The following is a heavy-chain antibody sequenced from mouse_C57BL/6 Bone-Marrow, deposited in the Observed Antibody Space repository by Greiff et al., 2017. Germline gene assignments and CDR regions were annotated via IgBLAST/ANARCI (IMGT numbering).Heavy chain of an antibody. D-gene: IGHD1-3*01. CDR1: GFTFSSYG. J-gene: IGHJ3*01. V-gene: IGHV5-6*03. CDR2: ISSGGSYT. CDR3: ARHDSGRAWFGY. Sequence: EVMLVESGEGLVKPGGSLKLSCAASGFTFSSYGMSWVRQTPDKRLEWVATISSGGSYTYYPDSVKGRFTISRDNAKNTLYLQMSSLKSEDTAMYYCARHDSGRAWFGYWGQGTLVPVSA.